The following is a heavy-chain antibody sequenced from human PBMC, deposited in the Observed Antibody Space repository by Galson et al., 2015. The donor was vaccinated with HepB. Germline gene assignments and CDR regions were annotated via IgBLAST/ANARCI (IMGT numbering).Heavy chain of an antibody. CDR3: ARDAVVVVAATGGSSYFDY. CDR1: GFTFSSYA. D-gene: IGHD2-15*01. CDR2: ISYDGSNK. J-gene: IGHJ4*02. Sequence: SLRLSCAASGFTFSSYAMHWVRQAPGKGLEWVAVISYDGSNKYYADSVKGRFTISRDNSKNTLYLQMNSLRAEDTAVYYCARDAVVVVAATGGSSYFDYWGQGTLVTVSS. V-gene: IGHV3-30*04.